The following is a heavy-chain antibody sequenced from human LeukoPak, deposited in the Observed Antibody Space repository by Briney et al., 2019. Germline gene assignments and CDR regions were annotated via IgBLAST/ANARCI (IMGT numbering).Heavy chain of an antibody. CDR3: ARRGGSNGWGAFDI. CDR1: GFTFRNHA. V-gene: IGHV3-23*01. Sequence: GGSLRLSCVASGFTFRNHAMNWVRQVPGKGLEWVSTSGGSGNDAYYGDSVKGRFTISRDNSKNTLYLQMNSLSRADTALYYCARRGGSNGWGAFDIWGQGTMVTVSS. D-gene: IGHD6-19*01. CDR2: SGGSGNDA. J-gene: IGHJ3*02.